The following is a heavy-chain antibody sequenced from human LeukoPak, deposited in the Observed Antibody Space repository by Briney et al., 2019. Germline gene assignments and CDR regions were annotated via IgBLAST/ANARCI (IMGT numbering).Heavy chain of an antibody. CDR2: MNPNSGNT. Sequence: ASVKVSCKASGYTFTSYDINWVRQATGQGLEWMGWMNPNSGNTGYAQKFQGRVTMNRNTSISTAYMELSSLRSEDTAVYYWAHGVRGTEGYWFGPLGQGTLVNVSS. D-gene: IGHD3-10*01. J-gene: IGHJ5*01. CDR1: GYTFTSYD. V-gene: IGHV1-8*01. CDR3: AHGVRGTEGYWFGP.